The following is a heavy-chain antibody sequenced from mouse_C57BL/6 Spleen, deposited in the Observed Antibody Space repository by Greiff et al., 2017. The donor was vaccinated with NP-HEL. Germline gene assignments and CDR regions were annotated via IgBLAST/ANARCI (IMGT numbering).Heavy chain of an antibody. J-gene: IGHJ3*01. CDR2: INPNNGGT. V-gene: IGHV1-18*01. CDR3: ARSNYYGSSYEGFAY. Sequence: VQLKESGPELVKPGASVKIPCKASGYTFTDYNMDWVKQSHGKSLEWIGDINPNNGGTIYNQKFKGKATLTVDKSSSTAYMELRSLTSEDTAVYYCARSNYYGSSYEGFAYWGQGTLVTVSA. D-gene: IGHD1-1*01. CDR1: GYTFTDYN.